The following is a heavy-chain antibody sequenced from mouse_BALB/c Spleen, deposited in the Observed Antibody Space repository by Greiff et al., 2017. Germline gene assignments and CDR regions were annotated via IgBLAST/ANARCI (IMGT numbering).Heavy chain of an antibody. CDR2: IYPGGGYT. CDR1: GYTFTNYW. D-gene: IGHD1-1*01. CDR3: ARHGSSYSWFAY. V-gene: IGHV1-63*02. J-gene: IGHJ3*01. Sequence: QVQLQQSGAELVRPGTSVKISCKASGYTFTNYWLGWVKQRPGHGLEWIGYIYPGGGYTNYNEKFKGKATLTADTSSSTAYMQLSSLTSEDSAVYFCARHGSSYSWFAYWGQGTLVTVSA.